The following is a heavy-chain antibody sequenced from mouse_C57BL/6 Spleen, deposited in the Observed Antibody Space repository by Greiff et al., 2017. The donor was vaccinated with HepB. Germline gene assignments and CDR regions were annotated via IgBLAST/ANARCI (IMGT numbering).Heavy chain of an antibody. CDR3: ARGWDEAMDY. J-gene: IGHJ4*01. CDR2: IYPGDGDT. Sequence: VQLQQSGPELVKPGASVKISCKASGYAFSSSWMNWVKQRPGKGLEWIGRIYPGDGDTNYNGKFKGKATLTADKSSSTAYMQLSSLTSEDSAVYFCARGWDEAMDYWGQGTSVTVSS. D-gene: IGHD4-1*01. V-gene: IGHV1-82*01. CDR1: GYAFSSSW.